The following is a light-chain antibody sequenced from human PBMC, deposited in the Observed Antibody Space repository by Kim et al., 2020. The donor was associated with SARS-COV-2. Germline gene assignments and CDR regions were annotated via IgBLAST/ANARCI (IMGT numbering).Light chain of an antibody. CDR1: QNTDNW. Sequence: SASVGERVTITCRASQNTDNWLAWYQQKPGKAPKLLMYGPFTLQGGFPSRFSGSGSGTDFTLTISSLQPEDSATYFCQQSNSFPHTFGGGTNLEI. J-gene: IGKJ4*01. V-gene: IGKV1-12*01. CDR3: QQSNSFPHT. CDR2: GPF.